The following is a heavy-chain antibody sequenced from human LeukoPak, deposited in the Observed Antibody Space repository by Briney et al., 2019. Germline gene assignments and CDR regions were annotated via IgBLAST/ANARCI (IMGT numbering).Heavy chain of an antibody. CDR3: AKDSASVVVTAIHFDY. V-gene: IGHV3-9*01. D-gene: IGHD2-21*02. CDR2: INWNSGRI. Sequence: GRSLRLSCAASGFIFDDYGMHWVRQAPGKGLEWVSSINWNSGRIAYADYVKGRFTISRDNAKNSLSLQMNSLRIEDTALYYCAKDSASVVVTAIHFDYWGQGTLVTVSS. J-gene: IGHJ4*02. CDR1: GFIFDDYG.